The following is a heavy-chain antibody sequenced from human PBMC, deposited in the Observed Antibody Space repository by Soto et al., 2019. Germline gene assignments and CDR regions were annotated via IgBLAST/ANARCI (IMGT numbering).Heavy chain of an antibody. CDR3: AKDFSSNYYYYYYMDV. J-gene: IGHJ6*03. V-gene: IGHV3-30*18. CDR2: ISYDGSNK. D-gene: IGHD4-4*01. CDR1: GFTFSSYC. Sequence: PGGSLRLSCAASGFTFSSYCMHWVRQAPGKGLEWVAVISYDGSNKYYADYVKGRFTISRDNSKNTLYLQMNSLRAEDTAVYYCAKDFSSNYYYYYYMDVWAKGPRSPSP.